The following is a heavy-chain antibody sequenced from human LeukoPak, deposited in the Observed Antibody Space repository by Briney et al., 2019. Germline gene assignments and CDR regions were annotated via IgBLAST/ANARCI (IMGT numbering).Heavy chain of an antibody. V-gene: IGHV3-11*04. Sequence: PGGSLRLSCAASGFTFSDYYMSWIRQAPGEGLEWVSHISSSGNAIHYADSVKGRFTISRDNAKNSLYLQMNSLRAEDTAVYYCARVGYTTSPYYYYYMDVWGKGTTVTVSS. CDR1: GFTFSDYY. J-gene: IGHJ6*03. D-gene: IGHD2-2*01. CDR3: ARVGYTTSPYYYYYMDV. CDR2: ISSSGNAI.